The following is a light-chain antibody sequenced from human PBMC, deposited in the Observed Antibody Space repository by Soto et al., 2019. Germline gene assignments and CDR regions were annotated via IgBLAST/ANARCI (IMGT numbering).Light chain of an antibody. CDR3: AACDDSRNGPL. J-gene: IGLJ2*01. Sequence: QSVLTQPPSASGTPGQRVTISCSGTSSNIGGNTVSWYQHLPGTAPKLLIYSNNQRPSGLTDRFSGFKSGTSASLAISGLQSEDEAEYYCAACDDSRNGPLFGGGTKLTVL. CDR1: SSNIGGNT. V-gene: IGLV1-44*01. CDR2: SNN.